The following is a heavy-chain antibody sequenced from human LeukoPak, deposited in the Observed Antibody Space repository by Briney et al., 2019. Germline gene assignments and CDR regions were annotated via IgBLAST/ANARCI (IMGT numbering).Heavy chain of an antibody. D-gene: IGHD3-3*01. CDR3: AREEERIAIFGVTNSRFDY. Sequence: SVKVSCKASGGTFSNYAISWVQQAPGQGLEWMGGIMPIFDTADYAQKFQGRITITADESTSTVYMELSSLRSEDTAVYYCAREEERIAIFGVTNSRFDYWGQGTLVTVSS. V-gene: IGHV1-69*13. CDR1: GGTFSNYA. J-gene: IGHJ4*02. CDR2: IMPIFDTA.